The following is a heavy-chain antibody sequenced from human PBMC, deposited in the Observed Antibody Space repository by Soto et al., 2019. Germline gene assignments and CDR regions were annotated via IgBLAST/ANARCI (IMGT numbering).Heavy chain of an antibody. CDR2: ISSSSSYI. J-gene: IGHJ3*02. D-gene: IGHD1-26*01. CDR1: GFTFSSYS. V-gene: IGHV3-21*01. Sequence: EVQLVESGGGLVKPGGSLRLSCAASGFTFSSYSMNWVRQAPGKGLEWVSSISSSSSYIYYADSVKGRFTISRDNAKNSLYLQMTSLRAEDTAVYYCARGLLDAFDIWGQGTMVTVSS. CDR3: ARGLLDAFDI.